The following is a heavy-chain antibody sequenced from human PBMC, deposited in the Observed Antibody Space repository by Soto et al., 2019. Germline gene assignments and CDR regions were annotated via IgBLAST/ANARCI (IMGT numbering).Heavy chain of an antibody. D-gene: IGHD6-25*01. CDR1: GDSISSGGYS. V-gene: IGHV4-30-2*01. J-gene: IGHJ4*02. Sequence: SETLSLTCAVSGDSISSGGYSWNWIRQPPGKGLEWIGYIYQSGGASYNPSLKSRVTISVDRSKNQFSRKLSSVTAADTAVYYCARVGDAAKYYFDYWGQGTLVTVSS. CDR3: ARVGDAAKYYFDY. CDR2: IYQSGGA.